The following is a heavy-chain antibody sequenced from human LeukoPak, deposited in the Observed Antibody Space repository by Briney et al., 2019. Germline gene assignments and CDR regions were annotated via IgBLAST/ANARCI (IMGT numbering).Heavy chain of an antibody. CDR2: INHSGST. V-gene: IGHV4-34*01. CDR1: GVSFSGYY. D-gene: IGHD2-2*01. CDR3: ARNLVVVPAAISYYYYYGMDV. Sequence: SETLSLTCAVYGVSFSGYYWSWIRQPPGKGLEWIGEINHSGSTNYNPSLKSRVTISVDTSKNQFSLKLSSVTAADTAVYYCARNLVVVPAAISYYYYYGMDVWGQGTTVTVSS. J-gene: IGHJ6*02.